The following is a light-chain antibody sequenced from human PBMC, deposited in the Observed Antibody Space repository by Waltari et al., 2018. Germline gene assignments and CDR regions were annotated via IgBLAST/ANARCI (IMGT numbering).Light chain of an antibody. CDR1: SSDVGTYNY. J-gene: IGLJ1*01. CDR3: RSYAGSSYV. V-gene: IGLV2-8*01. Sequence: QSALTQPPSASGSLGQSVTISCTGTSSDVGTYNYVSWYQHHPGGAPNLIIYDVNRRPSVVPDRFSGSKSGNTASLAVSGLQAEDEADYYCRSYAGSSYVFGTGTTVTVL. CDR2: DVN.